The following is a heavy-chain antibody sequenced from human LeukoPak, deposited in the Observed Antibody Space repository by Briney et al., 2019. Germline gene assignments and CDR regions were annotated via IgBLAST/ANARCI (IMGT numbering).Heavy chain of an antibody. D-gene: IGHD4-17*01. V-gene: IGHV3-48*04. Sequence: PGGSLRLSCAASGFTFSSYSMNWVRQAPGKGLEWVSYISSSSSTIYYADSVKGRFTISRDNAKNSLYLQMNSLRAEDTAVYYCARDRYYGDYTFDAFDIWGQGTMVTVSS. CDR3: ARDRYYGDYTFDAFDI. J-gene: IGHJ3*02. CDR1: GFTFSSYS. CDR2: ISSSSSTI.